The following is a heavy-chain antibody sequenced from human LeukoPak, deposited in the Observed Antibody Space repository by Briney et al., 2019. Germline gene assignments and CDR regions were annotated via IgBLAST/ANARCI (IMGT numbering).Heavy chain of an antibody. CDR2: ISSSSSYI. V-gene: IGHV3-21*01. CDR1: GFTFSSYS. J-gene: IGHJ4*02. Sequence: GGSLRLSCAASGFTFSSYSMNWVRQAPGKGLEWVSSISSSSSYIYYADSVKGRFTISRDSAKNSLYLQMNSLRAEDTAVYYCARDIGYCSGGSCYSLALDYWGQGTLVTVSS. D-gene: IGHD2-15*01. CDR3: ARDIGYCSGGSCYSLALDY.